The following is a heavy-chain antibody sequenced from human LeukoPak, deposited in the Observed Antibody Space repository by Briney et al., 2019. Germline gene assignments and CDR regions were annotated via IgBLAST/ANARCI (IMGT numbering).Heavy chain of an antibody. CDR3: ARGSSTNWFDP. V-gene: IGHV3-7*01. J-gene: IGHJ5*02. Sequence: GGSLRLSCAASGFAFRTYWMSWVRQAPGKELEWVANIKEDGSQIDYVDSVRGRFTIFRDNAKNSLFLQMNSLRAEDTAVYYCARGSSTNWFDPWGQGTLVSVSS. CDR1: GFAFRTYW. CDR2: IKEDGSQI. D-gene: IGHD6-19*01.